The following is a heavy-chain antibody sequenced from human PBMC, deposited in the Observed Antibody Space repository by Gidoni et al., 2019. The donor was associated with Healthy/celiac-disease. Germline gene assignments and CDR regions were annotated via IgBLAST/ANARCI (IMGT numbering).Heavy chain of an antibody. V-gene: IGHV3-30*18. CDR2: ISYDGSNK. J-gene: IGHJ5*02. D-gene: IGHD3-10*01. CDR3: AKDLSIGIDP. Sequence: QVQLVESGGGVVQPGRSLRLACAASGFTFSSYGMHWVRQAPGKGLEWLAVISYDGSNKYYADSVKGRFTISRDNSKNTLYLQMNSLRAEDTAVYYCAKDLSIGIDPWGQGTLVTVSS. CDR1: GFTFSSYG.